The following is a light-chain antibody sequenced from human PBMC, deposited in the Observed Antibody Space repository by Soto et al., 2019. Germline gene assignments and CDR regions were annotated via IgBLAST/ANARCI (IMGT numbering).Light chain of an antibody. CDR3: SSYTRGSSAV. CDR2: EVN. CDR1: SSDVGLYNY. J-gene: IGLJ7*01. Sequence: QSVLTQPASVSGSPGQSITISCSGTSSDVGLYNYVSWYQQHPGKVPKLLIYEVNKRPSGVSSRFSGSKSGNTASLTISGLQAEDEAEYYCSSYTRGSSAVFGGGTKLTVL. V-gene: IGLV2-14*01.